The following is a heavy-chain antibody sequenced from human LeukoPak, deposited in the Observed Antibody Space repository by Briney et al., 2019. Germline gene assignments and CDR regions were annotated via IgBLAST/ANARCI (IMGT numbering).Heavy chain of an antibody. Sequence: PGGSLRLSCAASGFIFDYYSMHWVRQAPGKGLEYVSVVSPDGRTTYYTNSVKGGFTISRDNSKDTIYLQMGSLRDDDTAVYYCAREQPAGSTDYWGQGTLVTVSS. D-gene: IGHD2-2*01. V-gene: IGHV3-64*01. CDR3: AREQPAGSTDY. CDR2: VSPDGRTT. J-gene: IGHJ4*02. CDR1: GFIFDYYS.